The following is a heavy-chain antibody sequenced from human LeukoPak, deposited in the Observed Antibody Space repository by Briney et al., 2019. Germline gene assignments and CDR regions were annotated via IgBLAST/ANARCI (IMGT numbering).Heavy chain of an antibody. CDR2: ISGSGATT. J-gene: IGHJ4*02. CDR1: GFTFSSCA. Sequence: GGSLRLSCAASGFTFSSCAMTWVRQAPGKGLEWVSSISGSGATTYYADSVKGRFTISRDNSNNTVYLQMNSLRAEDTAVYYCAKDQSRVEASDPFDYWGQGMQVGVSS. V-gene: IGHV3-23*01. CDR3: AKDQSRVEASDPFDY. D-gene: IGHD1-26*01.